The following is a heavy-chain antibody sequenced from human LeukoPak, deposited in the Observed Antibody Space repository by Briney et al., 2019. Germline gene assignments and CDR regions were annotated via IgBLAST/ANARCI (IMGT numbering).Heavy chain of an antibody. J-gene: IGHJ4*02. CDR3: ARARDWLLHFDS. D-gene: IGHD3/OR15-3a*01. V-gene: IGHV3-30-3*01. CDR1: GFTFSSSA. Sequence: PGGSLRLSCAASGFTFSSSAMHWVRQAPGKGLEWVAVISYDGIIKYSADSVKGRFTISRDNSENTLYLQMNSLRTEDTAVYYCARARDWLLHFDSWGQGTLVTVSS. CDR2: ISYDGIIK.